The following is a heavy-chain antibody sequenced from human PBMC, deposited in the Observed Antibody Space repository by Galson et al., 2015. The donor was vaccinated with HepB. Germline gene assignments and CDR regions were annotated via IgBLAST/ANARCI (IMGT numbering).Heavy chain of an antibody. CDR1: GFTFSTYG. CDR2: ITPSGDNT. CDR3: AKVFPEKTDGWYRQALYYFDS. V-gene: IGHV3-23*01. J-gene: IGHJ4*02. D-gene: IGHD6-19*01. Sequence: SLRLSCAASGFTFSTYGLHWVRQAPGKGLEWVSAITPSGDNTYSADSMKGRFFISRDNSQNTLCLQVNSLRADDTAIYFCAKVFPEKTDGWYRQALYYFDSWGQGTRVTVSS.